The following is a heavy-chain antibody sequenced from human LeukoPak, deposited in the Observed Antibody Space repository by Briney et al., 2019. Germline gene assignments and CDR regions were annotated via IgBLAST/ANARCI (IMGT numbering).Heavy chain of an antibody. D-gene: IGHD5-24*01. J-gene: IGHJ5*02. Sequence: SETLSLTCIVSGGSISSYYWSWLRQPPGKGLEWIGHIYYSGTTNYNPSLKSRVTISVDTSKTQFSLKPTSVTAADTAVFYCARSRGGNNVDTWGQGTLVTVSS. CDR2: IYYSGTT. CDR3: ARSRGGNNVDT. CDR1: GGSISSYY. V-gene: IGHV4-59*01.